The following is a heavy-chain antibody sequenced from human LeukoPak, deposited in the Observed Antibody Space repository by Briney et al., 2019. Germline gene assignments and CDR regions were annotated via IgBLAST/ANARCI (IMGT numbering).Heavy chain of an antibody. V-gene: IGHV4-34*01. J-gene: IGHJ6*03. CDR3: ARAREVLRYFDWLFRQTHYYMDV. CDR1: GGSFSGYY. D-gene: IGHD3-9*01. CDR2: INHSGST. Sequence: SETLSLTCAVYGGSFSGYYWSWIRQPPGKGLEWIGEINHSGSTNYNPSLKSRVTISVDTSKNQFSLKLSSVTAADTAVYYCARAREVLRYFDWLFRQTHYYMDVWGKGTTVTVSS.